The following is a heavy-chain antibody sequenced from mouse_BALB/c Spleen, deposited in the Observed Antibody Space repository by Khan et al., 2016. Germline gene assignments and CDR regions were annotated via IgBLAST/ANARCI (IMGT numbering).Heavy chain of an antibody. CDR1: GFTFSTYA. CDR2: INHNGDST. Sequence: VQLKPSGGALVQPGGSLKLSCAASGFTFSTYAMSWVRQTPDKRLELVATINHNGDSTYYPDSVTVRFTISRNNAKNTLYLQMSSLKSEDTAIYYCARVRHTLDNWGQGTSVTVSS. J-gene: IGHJ4*01. D-gene: IGHD2-14*01. V-gene: IGHV5-6-3*01. CDR3: ARVRHTLDN.